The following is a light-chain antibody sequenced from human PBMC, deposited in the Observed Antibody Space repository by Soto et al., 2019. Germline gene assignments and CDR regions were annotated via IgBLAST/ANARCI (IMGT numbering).Light chain of an antibody. CDR2: GAS. Sequence: ETVMTQSPATLSVSPGERATLSCRASQSISSNLAWFQQTAGQAPRLLIDGASTRATGIPARFSGSGSRTEFTLTISSLQSEDSAVDYCQQYSIWRTFGQGTKVDIK. CDR1: QSISSN. V-gene: IGKV3-15*01. CDR3: QQYSIWRT. J-gene: IGKJ1*01.